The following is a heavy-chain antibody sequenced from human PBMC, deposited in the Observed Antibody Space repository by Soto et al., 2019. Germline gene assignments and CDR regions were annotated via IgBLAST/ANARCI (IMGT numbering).Heavy chain of an antibody. CDR1: GFIFSTHW. J-gene: IGHJ4*01. CDR3: AKDGGGHFGY. CDR2: IKPDSGVA. Sequence: EVQLVESGGGLVQPGGSLRLSCAASGFIFSTHWMTWARQGPGKGLEWLATIKPDSGVAYYADSVKGRFTISRDNAKNSLYLHMNSLRGDDTAVYYCAKDGGGHFGYWGEGTVVTVSS. D-gene: IGHD2-15*01. V-gene: IGHV3-7*04.